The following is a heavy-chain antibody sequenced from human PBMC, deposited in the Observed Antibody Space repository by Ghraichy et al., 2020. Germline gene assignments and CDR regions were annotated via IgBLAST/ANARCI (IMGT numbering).Heavy chain of an antibody. CDR3: AKVPYTTTVTPLDY. V-gene: IGHV3-23*01. Sequence: SCAASGFTFSSYAMTWVRQAPGKGLEWVSDISGSGGSTHYADSVKGRFTISRDNSKNTLYLHMNSLRAEDTAVYYCAKVPYTTTVTPLDYWGQGTLVTVSS. CDR2: ISGSGGST. CDR1: GFTFSSYA. D-gene: IGHD4-17*01. J-gene: IGHJ4*02.